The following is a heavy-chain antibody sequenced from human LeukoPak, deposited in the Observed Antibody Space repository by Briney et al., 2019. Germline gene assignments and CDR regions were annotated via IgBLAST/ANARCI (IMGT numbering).Heavy chain of an antibody. V-gene: IGHV3-53*01. J-gene: IGHJ4*02. CDR1: GFTVNSNY. CDR2: IYSGGTT. D-gene: IGHD3-10*01. CDR3: ASLEGSGSYYPRYFDY. Sequence: PGGSLRLSCAASGFTVNSNYMGWVRQAPGEGLEWVSVIYSGGTTYYTDSVRGRFTIPRDNSKSTVYLEMNSLRAEDTAVYYCASLEGSGSYYPRYFDYWGQGTLVTVSS.